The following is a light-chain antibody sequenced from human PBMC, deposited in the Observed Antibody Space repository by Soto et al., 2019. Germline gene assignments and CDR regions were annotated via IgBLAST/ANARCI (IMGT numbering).Light chain of an antibody. CDR2: DAS. J-gene: IGKJ5*01. CDR3: QQYNSYSSIT. V-gene: IGKV1-5*01. Sequence: DVQMTQSPSALSASAGDKVTVTCRSSQTVGTWLAWYQQKPGKAPKLXXYDASSLESGVPSRFSGSGSGTEFTLTISSLQPDDFATYYCQQYNSYSSITFGQGTRLEIK. CDR1: QTVGTW.